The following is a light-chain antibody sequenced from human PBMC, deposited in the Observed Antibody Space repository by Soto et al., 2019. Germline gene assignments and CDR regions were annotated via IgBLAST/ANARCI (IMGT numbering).Light chain of an antibody. Sequence: DIQMTQSPSSLSASVGDRVTITCRASQSISSTLNWYQQKPGEAPKLLIYATSTLHSGVPSRFSGSASRTDFTLTISSLQPEDFATYYCQQSYSTPRTFGQGTKVEIK. V-gene: IGKV1-39*01. CDR3: QQSYSTPRT. CDR2: ATS. CDR1: QSISST. J-gene: IGKJ1*01.